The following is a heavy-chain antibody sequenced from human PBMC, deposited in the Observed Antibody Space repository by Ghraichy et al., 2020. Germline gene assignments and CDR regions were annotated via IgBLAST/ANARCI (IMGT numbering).Heavy chain of an antibody. CDR1: GYTFTSYY. D-gene: IGHD2-21*02. Sequence: ASVKVSCKASGYTFTSYYMHWVRQAPGQGLEWMGIINPSGGSTSYAQKFQGRVTMTWDTSTSTVYMELSSLRSEDTAVYYCARDSAYCGGDCYSDFDYWGQGTLVTVSS. CDR2: INPSGGST. V-gene: IGHV1-46*01. CDR3: ARDSAYCGGDCYSDFDY. J-gene: IGHJ4*02.